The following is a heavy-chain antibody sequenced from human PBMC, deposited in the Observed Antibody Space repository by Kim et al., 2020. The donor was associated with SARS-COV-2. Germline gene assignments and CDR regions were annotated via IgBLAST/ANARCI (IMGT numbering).Heavy chain of an antibody. Sequence: KGRFTISRDDSKSIAYLKMNSLKTEDTAVYYCTRSLDVVVVPAAAYYFDYWGQGTLVTVSS. J-gene: IGHJ4*02. V-gene: IGHV3-49*02. D-gene: IGHD2-2*01. CDR3: TRSLDVVVVPAAAYYFDY.